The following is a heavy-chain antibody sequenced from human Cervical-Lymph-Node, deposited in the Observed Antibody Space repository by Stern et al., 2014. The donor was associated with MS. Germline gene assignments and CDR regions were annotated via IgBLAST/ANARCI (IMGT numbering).Heavy chain of an antibody. Sequence: VQLVESGAEAKKPGSSVRVSCNISGDTFSRNGISWVRQAPGQGLEWMGATVPSFGRSNYAQKLRGRLTITADESTKTAYMELSSLRSEDTAVYYCAQEHHGGNFHAWGQGTLVIVSS. CDR2: TVPSFGRS. J-gene: IGHJ4*02. CDR1: GDTFSRNG. V-gene: IGHV1-69*01. CDR3: AQEHHGGNFHA. D-gene: IGHD4-23*01.